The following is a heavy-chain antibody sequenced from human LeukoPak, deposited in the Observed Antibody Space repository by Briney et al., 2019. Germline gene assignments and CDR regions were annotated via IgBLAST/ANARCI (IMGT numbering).Heavy chain of an antibody. Sequence: AASVKVSCKASGYRFTSYDMHWVRQAPGQGLEWMGIINPSGGGTSYAQRFQGRVAMTRDTSTTTVYMEVNSLTSEDTAVYFCARDGPTAAPFDYWGQGTLVTVSS. D-gene: IGHD2-2*01. V-gene: IGHV1-46*01. J-gene: IGHJ4*02. CDR3: ARDGPTAAPFDY. CDR1: GYRFTSYD. CDR2: INPSGGGT.